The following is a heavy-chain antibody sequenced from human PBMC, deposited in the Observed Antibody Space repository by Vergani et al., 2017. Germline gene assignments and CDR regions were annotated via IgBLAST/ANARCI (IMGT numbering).Heavy chain of an antibody. CDR2: INHSGST. CDR3: ARVLDSGWQSTRYFDN. J-gene: IGHJ4*02. Sequence: QVQLQQWGAGLLKPSETLSLTCAVYGGSFSGYYWSWIRQPPGKGLVWIGEINHSGSTNYNPSLKSRVTISVDTSKNQFSLKLSPVTAADTAVYHCARVLDSGWQSTRYFDNWGQGTLVTVSS. CDR1: GGSFSGYY. D-gene: IGHD5-12*01. V-gene: IGHV4-34*01.